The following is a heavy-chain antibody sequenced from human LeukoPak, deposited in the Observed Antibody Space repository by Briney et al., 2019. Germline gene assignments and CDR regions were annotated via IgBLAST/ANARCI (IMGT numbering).Heavy chain of an antibody. D-gene: IGHD3-10*01. CDR3: AKDFYGSGSHCDS. CDR1: GYTFTNYG. V-gene: IGHV1-2*02. Sequence: ASVKVSCKASGYTFTNYGINWVRQAPGQGLEWMGWINPDSGGTTYAQKFQGRVTMTRDTSISTAYMELNRLNSDDTAVYYCAKDFYGSGSHCDSWGQGTLVTVSP. J-gene: IGHJ4*02. CDR2: INPDSGGT.